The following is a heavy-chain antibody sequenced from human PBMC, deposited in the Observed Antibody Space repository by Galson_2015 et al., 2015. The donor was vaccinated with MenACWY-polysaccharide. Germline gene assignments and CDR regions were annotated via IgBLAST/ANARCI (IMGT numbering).Heavy chain of an antibody. CDR2: FYSGGST. CDR3: ARGGHDFWSGRGYGMDV. V-gene: IGHV3-53*01. J-gene: IGHJ6*02. CDR1: GFTVSSNY. D-gene: IGHD3-3*01. Sequence: SLRLSCAASGFTVSSNYMSWVRQAPGKGLEWVSVFYSGGSTYYADSVKGRFTISRDNSKNTLYLQMNSLRAEDTAVYYCARGGHDFWSGRGYGMDVWGQGTTVTVSS.